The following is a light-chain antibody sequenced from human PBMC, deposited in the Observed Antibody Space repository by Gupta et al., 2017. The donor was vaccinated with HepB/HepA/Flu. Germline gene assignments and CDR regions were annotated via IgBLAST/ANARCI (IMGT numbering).Light chain of an antibody. CDR1: KLGDKY. V-gene: IGLV3-1*01. CDR3: QAWDSSTNVV. Sequence: SYELTKPPSVSVPPGQPASIPCSGDKLGDKYVCWYQQKPGQSPVLVIYQDTKRPSGIPERFSGSNSGNTATLTIIGTQAMDEADYYCQAWDSSTNVVFGGGTKLTVL. CDR2: QDT. J-gene: IGLJ2*01.